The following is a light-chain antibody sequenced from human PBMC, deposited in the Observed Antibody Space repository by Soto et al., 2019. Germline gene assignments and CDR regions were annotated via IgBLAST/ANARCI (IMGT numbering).Light chain of an antibody. Sequence: DIQMTQSPSTLSASVGDRVTITCRASQSISSWLAWYQQKPGKAPKLLIYKASSLESAVPSRFSGSGSGTDFTLTISCLQPDDFATYYCQQYNSYSYNFGQGTKLEIK. J-gene: IGKJ2*01. V-gene: IGKV1-5*03. CDR3: QQYNSYSYN. CDR1: QSISSW. CDR2: KAS.